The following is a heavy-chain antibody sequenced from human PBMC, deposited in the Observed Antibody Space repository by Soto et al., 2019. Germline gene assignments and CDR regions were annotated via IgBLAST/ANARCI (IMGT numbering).Heavy chain of an antibody. J-gene: IGHJ4*02. CDR1: GFSLSSSD. CDR3: AKQLRGSGWYPLDS. V-gene: IGHV3-30*18. D-gene: IGHD6-19*01. CDR2: SSFDGTQQ. Sequence: PGGSLRLSCTASGFSLSSSDMHWVRQAPDKGLERLAVSSFDGTQQFYGDSVKGRFTVSRDNSNNTLYLEMNSLRTEDTAVYYCAKQLRGSGWYPLDSWGQGTPVTVSS.